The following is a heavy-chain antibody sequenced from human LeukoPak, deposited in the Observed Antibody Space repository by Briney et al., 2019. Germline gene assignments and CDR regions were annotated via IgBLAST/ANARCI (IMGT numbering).Heavy chain of an antibody. Sequence: GASVKVSCKASGYTFTGYYTHWVRQAPGQGLEWMGWINPNSGGTNYAQKFQGRVTMTRDTSISTAYMELSRLRSDDTAVYYCARGDYDFWSGYYLDYWGQGTLVTVSS. CDR1: GYTFTGYY. D-gene: IGHD3-3*01. CDR2: INPNSGGT. V-gene: IGHV1-2*02. J-gene: IGHJ4*02. CDR3: ARGDYDFWSGYYLDY.